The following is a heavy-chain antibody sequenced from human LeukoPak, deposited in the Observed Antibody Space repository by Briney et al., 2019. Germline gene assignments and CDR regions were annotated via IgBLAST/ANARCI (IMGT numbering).Heavy chain of an antibody. V-gene: IGHV4-39*07. J-gene: IGHJ3*02. Sequence: PSETLSLTCTVSGGSISSSSYHWGWIRQPPGKGLEWIGSIYYSGSTYYNPSLKSRVTISVDTSKNQFSLKLSSVTAADTAVYYCVGYCGGDCSPGRDAFDIWGQGTMVTVSS. CDR3: VGYCGGDCSPGRDAFDI. D-gene: IGHD2-21*02. CDR1: GGSISSSSYH. CDR2: IYYSGST.